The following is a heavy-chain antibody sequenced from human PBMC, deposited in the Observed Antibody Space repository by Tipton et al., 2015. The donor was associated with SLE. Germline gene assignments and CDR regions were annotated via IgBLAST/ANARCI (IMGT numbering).Heavy chain of an antibody. V-gene: IGHV3-23*01. J-gene: IGHJ3*02. CDR3: ATRGDFWSGYGFDM. Sequence: SLRLSCAVSGVTFSSYAMSWVRQAPGKGLEWVSTISGSGGSTYHADSVKGRFTISRDNSKNTLYLQMNSLRAEDTAIYYCATRGDFWSGYGFDMWGQGTMVTVSS. CDR1: GVTFSSYA. CDR2: ISGSGGST. D-gene: IGHD3-3*01.